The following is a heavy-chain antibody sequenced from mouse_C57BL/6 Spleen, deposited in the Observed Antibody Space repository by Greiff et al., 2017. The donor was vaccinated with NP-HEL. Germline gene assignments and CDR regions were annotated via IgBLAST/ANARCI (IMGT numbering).Heavy chain of an antibody. V-gene: IGHV1-69*01. CDR3: SRNKGYGKDYAMDY. D-gene: IGHD1-1*01. CDR1: GYTFTSYW. Sequence: QVQLQQPGAELVKPGASVKLSCKASGYTFTSYWMHWVKQRPGQGLEWIGKIDPSDSYTNYNQKFKGKSTLTVDKSSSTAYMQLSSLTSEDSAVYYYSRNKGYGKDYAMDYWGQGTSVTVSS. J-gene: IGHJ4*01. CDR2: IDPSDSYT.